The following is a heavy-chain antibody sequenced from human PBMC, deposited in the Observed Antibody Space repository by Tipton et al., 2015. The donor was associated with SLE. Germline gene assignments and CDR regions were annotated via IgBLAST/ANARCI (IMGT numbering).Heavy chain of an antibody. CDR3: ARGGGSYYDY. J-gene: IGHJ4*02. CDR2: ISYTGNT. CDR1: GASISTHY. D-gene: IGHD1-26*01. Sequence: LRLSCTVSGASISTHYWSWIRQPPGKGLEWIGYISYTGNTNFNPPLKSRLTLSLDTSKNQFSLRVRSVTAADTAVYYCARGGGSYYDYWGQGTLVTVSS. V-gene: IGHV4-59*08.